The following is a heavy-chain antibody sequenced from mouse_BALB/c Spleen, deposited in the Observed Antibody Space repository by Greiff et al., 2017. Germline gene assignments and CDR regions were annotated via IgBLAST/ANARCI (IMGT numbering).Heavy chain of an antibody. CDR3: AREYYGSSDWYFDV. CDR2: ISTYYGNT. Sequence: QVQLQQSGPELVRPGVSVKISCKGSGYTFTDYAMHWVKQSHAKSLEWIGVISTYYGNTNYNQKFKGKATMTVDKSSSTAYMELARLTSEDSAISYCAREYYGSSDWYFDVWGAERTGTVSS. J-gene: IGHJ1*01. CDR1: GYTFTDYA. V-gene: IGHV1-67*01. D-gene: IGHD1-1*01.